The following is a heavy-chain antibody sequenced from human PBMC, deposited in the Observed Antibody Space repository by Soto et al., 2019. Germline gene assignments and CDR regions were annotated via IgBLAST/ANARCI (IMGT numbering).Heavy chain of an antibody. D-gene: IGHD3-22*01. Sequence: PGGSLRLSCAASGFTVSSNYMSWVRQAPGKGLEWVSVIYSGGSTYYADSVKGRFTISRDNSKNTLYLQKNSLRAEDTAVYYCARNYYDSGGGFDYWGQGTLVTVSS. CDR1: GFTVSSNY. CDR3: ARNYYDSGGGFDY. CDR2: IYSGGST. V-gene: IGHV3-53*01. J-gene: IGHJ4*02.